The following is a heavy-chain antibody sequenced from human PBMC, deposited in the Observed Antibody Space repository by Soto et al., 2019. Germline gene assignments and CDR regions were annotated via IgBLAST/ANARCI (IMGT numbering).Heavy chain of an antibody. CDR3: ARLGGYCSSTNCYGYYGMDV. D-gene: IGHD2-2*01. CDR2: IWYDGSNK. CDR1: GFTFSSYG. J-gene: IGHJ6*02. V-gene: IGHV3-33*01. Sequence: PGGSLRLSCAASGFTFSSYGMHWVRQAPGKGLEWVAVIWYDGSNKYYADSVKGRITISVDTSKNQFSLKVNSVTVADTAVYYCARLGGYCSSTNCYGYYGMDVWGQGTTVTVSS.